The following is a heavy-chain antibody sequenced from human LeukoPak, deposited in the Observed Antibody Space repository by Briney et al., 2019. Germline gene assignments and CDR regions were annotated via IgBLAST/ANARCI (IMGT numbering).Heavy chain of an antibody. J-gene: IGHJ4*02. CDR1: GSSISTDYY. CDR2: IHHNGRI. V-gene: IGHV4-38-2*02. CDR3: SRESSSSSDY. D-gene: IGHD6-6*01. Sequence: PSETLSLTCAVCGSSISTDYYWSWIRQPPGKGLEWIGSIHHNGRIYYSPSLKSRATLSLDTSKNQLSLRLSSLTAADTALYFCSRESSSSSDYWGQGTLVTVSS.